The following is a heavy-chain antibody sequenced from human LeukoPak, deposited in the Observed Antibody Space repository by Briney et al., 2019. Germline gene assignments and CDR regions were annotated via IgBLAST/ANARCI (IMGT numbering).Heavy chain of an antibody. CDR2: ISSSDTT. V-gene: IGHV3-48*02. J-gene: IGHJ4*02. D-gene: IGHD3-16*01. Sequence: PGGTVRLSCGASGVTFSSYGMNWVRQAPGKGLEWVSYISSSDTTYYADSVKGRFTISRNNAKNSLYLQMNSLRDEDTAVYYCAAGAFGGFDYWGQGTLVTVSS. CDR1: GVTFSSYG. CDR3: AAGAFGGFDY.